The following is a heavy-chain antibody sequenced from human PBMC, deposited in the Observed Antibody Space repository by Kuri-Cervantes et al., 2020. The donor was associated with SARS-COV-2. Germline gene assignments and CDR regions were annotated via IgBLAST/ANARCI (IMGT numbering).Heavy chain of an antibody. Sequence: GESLKISCAASGFTFSSYAMHWVRQAPGKGLEWVTVISYDGSNKYYADSVKGRFTISRDNSKNTLYLQMNSLRAEDTAAYYCARDQYGMDVWGQGTRVTVSS. CDR2: ISYDGSNK. J-gene: IGHJ6*02. CDR1: GFTFSSYA. V-gene: IGHV3-30*07. CDR3: ARDQYGMDV.